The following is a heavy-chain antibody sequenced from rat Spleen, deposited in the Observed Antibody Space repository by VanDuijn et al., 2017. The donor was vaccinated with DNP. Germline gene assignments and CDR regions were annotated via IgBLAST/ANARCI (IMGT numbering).Heavy chain of an antibody. CDR3: ARPIYNNHGGFAY. D-gene: IGHD1-10*01. CDR2: ITYDGGST. J-gene: IGHJ3*01. Sequence: EVQLVESGGGLVQPGRSLRLSCAASGFTFSDYYMAWVRQAPTKGLEWVAYITYDGGSTYYRDSVKGRFTISRDNAKSTLYLQMNSLRSEDMATYYCARPIYNNHGGFAYWGQGTLVTVSS. V-gene: IGHV5-22*01. CDR1: GFTFSDYY.